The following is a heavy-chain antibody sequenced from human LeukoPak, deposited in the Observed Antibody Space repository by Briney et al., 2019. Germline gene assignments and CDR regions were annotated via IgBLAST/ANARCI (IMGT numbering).Heavy chain of an antibody. Sequence: GGSLRLSRAASGSTFTTYWMSWVRQAPGKGLEWVANIRQDGSEKYYVDSVKGRFTISRDNAKNSLYLQMNSLRAEDTAVYYCATYSSSNAREFQYWGQGTLVTVSS. CDR3: ATYSSSNAREFQY. J-gene: IGHJ1*01. V-gene: IGHV3-7*01. CDR1: GSTFTTYW. CDR2: IRQDGSEK. D-gene: IGHD2-2*01.